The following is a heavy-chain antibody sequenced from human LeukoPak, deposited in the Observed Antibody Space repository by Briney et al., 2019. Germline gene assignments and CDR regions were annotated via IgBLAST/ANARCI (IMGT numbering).Heavy chain of an antibody. D-gene: IGHD5-12*01. V-gene: IGHV4-61*02. CDR3: ARDRDGYASDAFDI. CDR2: IYTSGST. J-gene: IGHJ3*02. Sequence: SETLSLTCTVSGGSIRSSNYYWSWIRQPAGKGLEWIGRIYTSGSTNYNPSLKSRVTMSVDTSKNQFSLKLSSVTAADTAVYYCARDRDGYASDAFDIWGQGTMVTVSS. CDR1: GGSIRSSNYY.